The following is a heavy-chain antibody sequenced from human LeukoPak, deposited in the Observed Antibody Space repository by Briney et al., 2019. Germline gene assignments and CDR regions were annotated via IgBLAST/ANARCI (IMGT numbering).Heavy chain of an antibody. CDR3: ARGMRKYSSSWYY. V-gene: IGHV4-34*01. Sequence: PSETLSLTCAVYGGSFSGYYWSWIRQPPGKGLEWIGEINHSGSTNYNPSLKSRVTISVDTSKNQFSLKLSSVTVADTAVYYCARGMRKYSSSWYYWGQGTLVTVSS. CDR1: GGSFSGYY. J-gene: IGHJ4*02. D-gene: IGHD6-13*01. CDR2: INHSGST.